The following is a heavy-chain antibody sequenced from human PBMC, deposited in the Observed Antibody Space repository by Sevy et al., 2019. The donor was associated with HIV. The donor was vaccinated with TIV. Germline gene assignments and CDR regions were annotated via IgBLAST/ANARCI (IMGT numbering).Heavy chain of an antibody. J-gene: IGHJ4*02. CDR3: TREAYCSGGTCYSFEY. CDR1: GFTFSNYA. Sequence: GGSQRLSCAASGFTFSNYAMHWVRQAPGKGLEWVAVISYDGNNKYYADSVKGRFTISRDNSKNTLYLQMNSLRAEDTAVYYCTREAYCSGGTCYSFEYWGQGTLVTVSS. D-gene: IGHD2-15*01. CDR2: ISYDGNNK. V-gene: IGHV3-30-3*01.